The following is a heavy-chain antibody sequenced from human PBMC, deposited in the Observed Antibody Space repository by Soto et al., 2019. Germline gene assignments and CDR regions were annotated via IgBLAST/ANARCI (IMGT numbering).Heavy chain of an antibody. V-gene: IGHV3-23*01. CDR3: VKYTQWLETYFES. J-gene: IGHJ4*02. D-gene: IGHD6-19*01. CDR1: GFPFDAHG. Sequence: GGSLRLSCAASGFPFDAHGMACVRQSPGKGLQWVSSINVSGALTYYIESVKGRFTISRDNSEHTLYLQMNNLEADDTAIYYCVKYTQWLETYFESWGPGTLVTGSS. CDR2: INVSGALT.